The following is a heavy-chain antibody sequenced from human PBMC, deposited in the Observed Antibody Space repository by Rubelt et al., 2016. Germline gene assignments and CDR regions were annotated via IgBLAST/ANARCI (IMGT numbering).Heavy chain of an antibody. CDR3: ASLYYDSSGYYLGGDY. CDR2: ISSSSSYT. Sequence: ESGGGLVKPGGSLRLSCAASGFTFSDYYMSWIRQAPGKGLEWVSYISSSSSYTNYADSVKGRFTISRDNAKNSLYLQMNSLRAEDTAVYYCASLYYDSSGYYLGGDYWGQGTLVTVSS. J-gene: IGHJ4*02. CDR1: GFTFSDYY. V-gene: IGHV3-11*06. D-gene: IGHD3-22*01.